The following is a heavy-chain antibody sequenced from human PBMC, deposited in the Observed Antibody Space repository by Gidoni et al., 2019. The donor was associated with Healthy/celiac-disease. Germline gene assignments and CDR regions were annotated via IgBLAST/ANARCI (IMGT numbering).Heavy chain of an antibody. Sequence: EVQLVESGGGLVQPGGSLRLSCAASGFTVSSNYMSWVRQAPGKGLEWVSVIYSGGSTYYADYVKARFTISRDNSKNTLYLQMNRLRAEDTAVYYCATGSYPFEYFQHWGQGTLVTVSS. J-gene: IGHJ1*01. CDR3: ATGSYPFEYFQH. D-gene: IGHD1-26*01. CDR2: IYSGGST. V-gene: IGHV3-66*01. CDR1: GFTVSSNY.